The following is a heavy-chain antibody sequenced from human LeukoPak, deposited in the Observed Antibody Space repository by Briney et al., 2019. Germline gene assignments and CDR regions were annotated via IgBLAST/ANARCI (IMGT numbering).Heavy chain of an antibody. V-gene: IGHV1-2*02. J-gene: IGHJ4*02. D-gene: IGHD3-9*01. CDR1: GYIFTTYF. CDR2: INPNNGDT. Sequence: ASVKVSCKASGYIFTTYFIHWVRQAPGQGLEWMGWINPNNGDTNYVQKFQGRVTMTRDTSISTAYMELTRLRSDDTAVYYCVREGGYDILTGYQDYWGQGTLVTVSS. CDR3: VREGGYDILTGYQDY.